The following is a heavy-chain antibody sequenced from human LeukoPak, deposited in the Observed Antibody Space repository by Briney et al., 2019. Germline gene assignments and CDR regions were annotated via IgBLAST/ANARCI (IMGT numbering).Heavy chain of an antibody. CDR1: GFTFSSYS. CDR3: ARDRDTMTDDDALDI. Sequence: GGSLRLSCAASGFTFSSYSMNWVRQAPGKGLEWVSSISSSSSYIYYADSVKGRFTISRDNAKNSLYLQMNSLRAEDTAVYYCARDRDTMTDDDALDIWGQGTMVTVSS. CDR2: ISSSSSYI. J-gene: IGHJ3*02. D-gene: IGHD3-22*01. V-gene: IGHV3-21*01.